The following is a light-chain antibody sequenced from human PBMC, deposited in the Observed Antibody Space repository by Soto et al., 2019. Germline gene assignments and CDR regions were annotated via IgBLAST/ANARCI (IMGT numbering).Light chain of an antibody. V-gene: IGLV2-14*01. CDR2: EVT. CDR1: SGDIGSYNR. Sequence: QSALTQPASVSGSPGQSITISCTGTSGDIGSYNRVSWYQQHPGKAPKLIIYEVTDRPSGVSNRFSGSKSGNTASLTISGLQAEDEAEYYCSSYTNINTRACVVGTGTKV. CDR3: SSYTNINTRACV. J-gene: IGLJ1*01.